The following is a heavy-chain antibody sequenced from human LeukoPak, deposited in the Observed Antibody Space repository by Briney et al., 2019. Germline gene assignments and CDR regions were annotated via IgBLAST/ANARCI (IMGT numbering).Heavy chain of an antibody. V-gene: IGHV3-66*01. Sequence: GGSLRLSCAASGFTVSSNYMSWVRQAPGKGLEWVSVIYSGGSTYYADSVKGRFTISRDNSKNTLYLQMNSLRAGDTAVYYCARGYCSSTSCFDYYFDYWGQGTLVTVSS. CDR3: ARGYCSSTSCFDYYFDY. J-gene: IGHJ4*02. CDR2: IYSGGST. D-gene: IGHD2-2*01. CDR1: GFTVSSNY.